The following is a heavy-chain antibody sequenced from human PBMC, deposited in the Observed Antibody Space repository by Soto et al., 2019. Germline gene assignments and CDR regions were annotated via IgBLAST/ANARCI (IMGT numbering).Heavy chain of an antibody. V-gene: IGHV3-23*01. CDR2: ISGSGGST. CDR1: GFTFSSYA. CDR3: AKEPSRNYYYMDV. J-gene: IGHJ6*03. Sequence: GGSLRVSWAASGFTFSSYAMSWVRQAPGKGLEWVSAISGSGGSTYYADSVKGRFTISRDNSKNTLYLQMNSLRAEDTAVYYCAKEPSRNYYYMDVWGKGTTVTVSS.